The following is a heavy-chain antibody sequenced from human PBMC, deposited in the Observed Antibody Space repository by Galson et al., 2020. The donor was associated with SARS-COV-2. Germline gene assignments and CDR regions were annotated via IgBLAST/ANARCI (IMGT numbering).Heavy chain of an antibody. CDR1: GFTFSSTA. CDR2: ISARGDFT. Sequence: GESLKISCAASGFTFSSTALNWVRQAPGKGLEWVSGISARGDFTNYADSVRGRFTISRDNSKSTLYYCAKVGVGNHQYGSGSYDYWGQGTLVTVSS. D-gene: IGHD3-10*01. CDR3: YDY. V-gene: IGHV3-23*01. J-gene: IGHJ4*02.